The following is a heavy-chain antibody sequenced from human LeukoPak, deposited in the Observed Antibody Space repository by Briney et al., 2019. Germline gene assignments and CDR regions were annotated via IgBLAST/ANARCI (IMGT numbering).Heavy chain of an antibody. CDR2: ISSSSYI. CDR3: ARETRGYSYGNFDY. D-gene: IGHD5-18*01. Sequence: NPGGSLRLSCAASGFTFSSYSMNWVRQAPGKGLEWVSSISSSSYIYYADSVKGRFTISRDNAKNSLYLQMNSLGAEDTAVYYCARETRGYSYGNFDYWGQGTLVTVSS. V-gene: IGHV3-21*01. J-gene: IGHJ4*02. CDR1: GFTFSSYS.